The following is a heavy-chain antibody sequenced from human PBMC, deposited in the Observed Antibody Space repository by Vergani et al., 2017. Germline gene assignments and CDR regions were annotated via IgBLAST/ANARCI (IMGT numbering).Heavy chain of an antibody. Sequence: EVQLVQSGAEVKKPGESLKISCQISGYSFTNYCIGWVRQMPGKGLEWMGIIHPADSDTSYSPSFQAQVTISVDKSISTAYLQRSSLRASDSAMYYCARLYGRDSSGSKYFDYRGQGTLVTVSS. J-gene: IGHJ4*02. CDR3: ARLYGRDSSGSKYFDY. CDR2: IHPADSDT. D-gene: IGHD3-22*01. V-gene: IGHV5-51*01. CDR1: GYSFTNYC.